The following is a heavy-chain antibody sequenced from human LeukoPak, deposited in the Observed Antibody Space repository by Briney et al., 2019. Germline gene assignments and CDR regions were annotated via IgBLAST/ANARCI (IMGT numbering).Heavy chain of an antibody. CDR1: GYTFTSYY. D-gene: IGHD3-3*01. CDR2: INPSGGST. CDR3: ARQDLAYYDFWSGYSSPGGAFDI. Sequence: ASVKVSCKASGYTFTSYYMHWVRQAPGQGLEWMGIINPSGGSTSYAQKFQGRVTMTRDTSTSTVYMELSSLRSEDTAVNYCARQDLAYYDFWSGYSSPGGAFDIWGQGTMVTVSS. J-gene: IGHJ3*02. V-gene: IGHV1-46*01.